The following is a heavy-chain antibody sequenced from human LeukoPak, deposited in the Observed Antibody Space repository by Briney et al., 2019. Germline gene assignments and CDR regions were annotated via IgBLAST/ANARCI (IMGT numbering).Heavy chain of an antibody. CDR2: INGDGSTS. J-gene: IGHJ4*02. V-gene: IGHV3-74*01. Sequence: GGSLRLSCAASGFTFSSYWMHWVRQAPGKGLVWVSRINGDGSTSNYADSVKGRFTISRDNAKNTLYLQMNSLRAEDTAVYFCARASNRNSINFDYWGQGTLVTVSS. CDR1: GFTFSSYW. D-gene: IGHD1-1*01. CDR3: ARASNRNSINFDY.